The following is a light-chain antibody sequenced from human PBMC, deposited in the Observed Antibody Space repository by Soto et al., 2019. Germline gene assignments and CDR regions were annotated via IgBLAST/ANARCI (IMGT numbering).Light chain of an antibody. V-gene: IGKV3D-15*01. CDR1: QSVGSN. CDR3: QQYADWPPVT. Sequence: EIVMTQSPATLSVSPGERVTLSCRARQSVGSNLAWYQQKPGQAPRLLIHDASSRATGIPDRFSGSGSGTDFTLTISSLQSEDFAVYFCQQYADWPPVTFGQGTRLEIK. CDR2: DAS. J-gene: IGKJ5*01.